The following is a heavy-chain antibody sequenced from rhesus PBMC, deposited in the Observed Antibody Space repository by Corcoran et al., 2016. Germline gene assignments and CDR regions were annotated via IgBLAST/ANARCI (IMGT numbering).Heavy chain of an antibody. V-gene: IGHV1-111*01. Sequence: EVRLVQSGAEVKKPGASVRISCKASGYRFTDYYLHWVRKTPEKGLEGWVRIDPEYGEADYAQKFQDRVTITRDTSTDTAYMELSSLRSEDTAIYYCATGQDISGYMHDYWGQGVLVTVSS. CDR2: IDPEYGEA. D-gene: IGHD6-31*01. J-gene: IGHJ4*01. CDR3: ATGQDISGYMHDY. CDR1: GYRFTDYY.